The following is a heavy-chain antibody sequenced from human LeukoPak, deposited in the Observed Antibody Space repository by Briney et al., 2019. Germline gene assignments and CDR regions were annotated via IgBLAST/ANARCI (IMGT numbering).Heavy chain of an antibody. J-gene: IGHJ6*03. V-gene: IGHV4-61*05. CDR1: GDSISSSNSY. CDR3: ARVKAAAEKYYYYYYMDV. CDR2: IYYSGST. Sequence: SETLSLTCTVSGDSISSSNSYWGWIRQPPGKGLEWIGYIYYSGSTNYNPSPKSRVTISVDTSKNQFSLKLSSVTAADTAVYYCARVKAAAEKYYYYYYMDVWGKGTTVTISS. D-gene: IGHD6-13*01.